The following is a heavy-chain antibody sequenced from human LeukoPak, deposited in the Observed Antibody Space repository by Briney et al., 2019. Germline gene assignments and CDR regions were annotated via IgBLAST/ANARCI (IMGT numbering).Heavy chain of an antibody. Sequence: ASVKVSCKASGYTFTSYYMHWVRQAPGQGLEWVGIINPSVGSTSYAPKLQGRVTMTRDTSTNTVYMELSSLRSEDTAVYYCARAPANYGIDDYWGQETLVTVSS. V-gene: IGHV1-46*04. CDR2: INPSVGST. D-gene: IGHD3-16*01. CDR3: ARAPANYGIDDY. J-gene: IGHJ4*02. CDR1: GYTFTSYY.